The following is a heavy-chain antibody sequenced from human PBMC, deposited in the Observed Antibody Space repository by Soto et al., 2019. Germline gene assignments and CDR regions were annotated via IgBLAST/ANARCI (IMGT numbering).Heavy chain of an antibody. D-gene: IGHD6-6*01. V-gene: IGHV3-23*01. J-gene: IGHJ4*02. CDR2: TGLNGRTT. CDR1: GFTFSMSA. Sequence: EVQLLESGGGLVQPGGSLRLSYAASGFTFSMSAMTWVRQAPEKGLEWVSTTGLNGRTTYYADSVKGRFTVSRDNSKNTLDLHMSSLRAEDTAVYYCATVHSTSRSFDYWGQGTLVTVSS. CDR3: ATVHSTSRSFDY.